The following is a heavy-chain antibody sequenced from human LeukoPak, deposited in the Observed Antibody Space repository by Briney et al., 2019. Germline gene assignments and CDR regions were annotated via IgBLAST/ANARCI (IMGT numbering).Heavy chain of an antibody. CDR2: IYPGDSDT. D-gene: IGHD5-24*01. Sequence: GESLKISCKGSGYRFTSYWIGWVRQMPGKGLEWMGIIYPGDSDTRYSPSFQGQVTISADKSISTAYLQWSSLKASDTAMYYCARLEMATISPDAFDIWGQGTMVTVSS. J-gene: IGHJ3*02. V-gene: IGHV5-51*01. CDR3: ARLEMATISPDAFDI. CDR1: GYRFTSYW.